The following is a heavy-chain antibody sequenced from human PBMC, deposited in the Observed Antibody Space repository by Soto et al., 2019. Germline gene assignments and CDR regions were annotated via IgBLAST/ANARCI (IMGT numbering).Heavy chain of an antibody. Sequence: SETLSLTCVVSGGSLSSYYWSWIRQPPGKGLEWIGYIYYSGSTNYNPSLKSRVTISVDTSKNQFSLKLSSVTAADTAVYYCARVSWSGVFDYWGQGTLVTVSS. J-gene: IGHJ4*02. CDR1: GGSLSSYY. D-gene: IGHD3-3*01. CDR3: ARVSWSGVFDY. V-gene: IGHV4-59*12. CDR2: IYYSGST.